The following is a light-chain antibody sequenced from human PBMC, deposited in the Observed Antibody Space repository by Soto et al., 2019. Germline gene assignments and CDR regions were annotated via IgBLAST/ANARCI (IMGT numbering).Light chain of an antibody. V-gene: IGLV3-1*01. Sequence: SYELTQPPSVSVSPGQTASITCSGDKLGDKYACWYQQKPGQSPVLVIYQDSKRPSGIPERFSGSNPGNTATLTISGTQAMDEADYYCQAWDSSTYVFGTGTKV. CDR1: KLGDKY. CDR2: QDS. J-gene: IGLJ1*01. CDR3: QAWDSSTYV.